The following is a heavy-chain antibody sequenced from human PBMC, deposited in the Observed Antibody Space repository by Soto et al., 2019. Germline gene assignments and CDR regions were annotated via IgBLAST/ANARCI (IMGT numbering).Heavy chain of an antibody. CDR3: ARVGARSPFELKPFDP. Sequence: QVQLVQSGAEVKKPGASVKVSCKASGYTFTSYDINWVRQATGQGLEWMGWMNPNSGNTGYAQKFQGRVTMTRNTSISTAYMELSSLRSEDTAVYYCARVGARSPFELKPFDPWGQGTLVTVSS. CDR1: GYTFTSYD. V-gene: IGHV1-8*01. J-gene: IGHJ5*02. CDR2: MNPNSGNT.